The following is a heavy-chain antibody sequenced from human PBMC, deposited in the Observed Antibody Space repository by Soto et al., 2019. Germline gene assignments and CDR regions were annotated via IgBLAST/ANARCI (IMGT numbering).Heavy chain of an antibody. CDR1: GCSISSSSYY. J-gene: IGHJ3*02. Sequence: SETLSLTCTVSGCSISSSSYYWGWLRPPPGKGLEWIGYIYYSGSTYYNPSLKSRVTMSVDTSKNQFSLKLSSVTAVDTAVYYCATRGIAAAGRGGAFDIWGQGTMVTVSS. D-gene: IGHD6-13*01. V-gene: IGHV4-39*07. CDR2: IYYSGST. CDR3: ATRGIAAAGRGGAFDI.